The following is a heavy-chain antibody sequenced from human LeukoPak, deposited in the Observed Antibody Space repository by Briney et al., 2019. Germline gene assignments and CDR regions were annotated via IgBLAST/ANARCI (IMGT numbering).Heavy chain of an antibody. CDR1: GESFSNYY. CDR3: ANSNDFRVDFDP. D-gene: IGHD2-21*02. J-gene: IGHJ5*02. Sequence: SETLSLTCDIYGESFSNYYWSWVRQTPEKGLEWIGEINYGGSTNYKSSLKSRVTLSVDMFKKHFSLRLTSVTAADTAAYFCANSNDFRVDFDPWGQGTLVTVSS. V-gene: IGHV4-34*01. CDR2: INYGGST.